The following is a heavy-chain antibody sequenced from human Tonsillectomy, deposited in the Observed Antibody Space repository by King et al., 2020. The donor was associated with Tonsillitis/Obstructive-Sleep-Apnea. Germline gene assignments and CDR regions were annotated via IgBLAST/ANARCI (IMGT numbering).Heavy chain of an antibody. J-gene: IGHJ4*02. V-gene: IGHV3-33*01. CDR2: TWFDGSNK. D-gene: IGHD5-18*01. CDR1: GFIFSSQG. Sequence: QLVQSGGGVVQPGRSLRLSCSASGFIFSSQGMHWVRQAPGKGLEWVAVTWFDGSNKYYADSVKGRFTISRDNSKNTLNLQMNSLRAEDTAVYYCARASGYSYGPFDYWGQGTLVTVSS. CDR3: ARASGYSYGPFDY.